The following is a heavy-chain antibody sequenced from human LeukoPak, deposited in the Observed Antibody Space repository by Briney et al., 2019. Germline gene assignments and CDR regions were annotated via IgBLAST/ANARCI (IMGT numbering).Heavy chain of an antibody. CDR2: IIPIFGTA. D-gene: IGHD1-26*01. Sequence: SVKVSCKASGGTFSSYAISWVRQAPGQGLEWMGGIIPIFGTANYAQKFQGRVTITADESTSTAYMELSSLRSEDTAVYYCATVSWELLGRRFDYWGQGTLVTVSS. J-gene: IGHJ4*02. V-gene: IGHV1-69*01. CDR3: ATVSWELLGRRFDY. CDR1: GGTFSSYA.